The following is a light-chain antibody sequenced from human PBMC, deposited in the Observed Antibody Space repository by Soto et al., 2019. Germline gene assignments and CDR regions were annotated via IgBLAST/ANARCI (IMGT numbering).Light chain of an antibody. V-gene: IGLV1-44*01. CDR1: SSNIGSNT. CDR2: SNN. Sequence: QSALTQPPSASGTPGQRVTISCSGSSSNIGSNTVNWCQQLPGTAPKLLIYSNNQRPSGVPDRFSGSKSGTSASLAISGLQSEDEADYYCEAWDYSMNGPVFGTGTKVTVL. J-gene: IGLJ1*01. CDR3: EAWDYSMNGPV.